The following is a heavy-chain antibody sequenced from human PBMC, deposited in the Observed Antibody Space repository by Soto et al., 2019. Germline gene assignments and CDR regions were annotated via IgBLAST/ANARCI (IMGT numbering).Heavy chain of an antibody. D-gene: IGHD2-21*01. J-gene: IGHJ3*01. CDR1: GGSVSSSSYY. V-gene: IGHV4-39*01. CDR3: ARRNIPVTLRDAFDF. CDR2: IYYSGHT. Sequence: SETLSLTCNVSGGSVSSSSYYWGWIRQPPGKGLEWIGSIYYSGHTYYNPSLKSRVTISVDMSKNQFSLNLRSVTAADTAVFFCARRNIPVTLRDAFDFWGQGTMVTVSS.